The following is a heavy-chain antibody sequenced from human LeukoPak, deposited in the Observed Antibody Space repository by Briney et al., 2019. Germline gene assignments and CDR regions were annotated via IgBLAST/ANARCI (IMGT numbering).Heavy chain of an antibody. CDR3: AIFGYSGYDWDY. CDR1: GFTFSNAW. Sequence: GGSLRLSCAASGFTFSNAWMSWVRQAPGKGLEWVAFIRYDGSNKYYADSVKGRFTISRDNSKNTLYLQMNSLRAEDTAVYYCAIFGYSGYDWDYWGQGTLVTVSS. D-gene: IGHD5-12*01. V-gene: IGHV3-30*02. CDR2: IRYDGSNK. J-gene: IGHJ4*02.